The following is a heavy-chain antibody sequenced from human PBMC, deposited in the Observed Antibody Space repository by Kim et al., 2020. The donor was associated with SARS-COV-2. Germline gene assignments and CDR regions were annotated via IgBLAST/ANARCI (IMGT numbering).Heavy chain of an antibody. D-gene: IGHD4-17*01. Sequence: YPNYSPSFQGHVTISADKSISTAYLQWSSLKASDTAMYYCTRLRRNWFDPWGQGTLVTVSS. CDR3: TRLRRNWFDP. CDR2: YP. J-gene: IGHJ5*02. V-gene: IGHV5-10-1*01.